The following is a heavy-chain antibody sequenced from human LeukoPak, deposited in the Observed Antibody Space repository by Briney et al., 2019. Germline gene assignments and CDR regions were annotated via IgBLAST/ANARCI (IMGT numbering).Heavy chain of an antibody. CDR3: ARGVAVADPSDY. Sequence: PGGSLRLSCAASGFAFSSYAMHWVRQAPGKGLEYVSAISSNGGSTYYANSVKGRFTISRDNSKNTLYLQMGSLRAEDMAVYYCARGVAVADPSDYWGQGTLVTVSS. CDR2: ISSNGGST. D-gene: IGHD6-19*01. CDR1: GFAFSSYA. V-gene: IGHV3-64*01. J-gene: IGHJ4*02.